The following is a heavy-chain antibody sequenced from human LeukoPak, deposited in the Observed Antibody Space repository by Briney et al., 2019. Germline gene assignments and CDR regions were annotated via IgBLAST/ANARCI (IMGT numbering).Heavy chain of an antibody. J-gene: IGHJ4*02. CDR1: GFTFSSYA. D-gene: IGHD3-22*01. CDR2: ISGSGGST. V-gene: IGHV3-23*01. Sequence: PGGSLRLSCAASGFTFSSYAMRWVRQAPGKGLEWVSAISGSGGSTYYADSVKGRFTISRDNSKNTLYLQMNSLRAEDTAVYYCAKGGRDNYYDSSGYYTYYFDYWGQGTLVTVSS. CDR3: AKGGRDNYYDSSGYYTYYFDY.